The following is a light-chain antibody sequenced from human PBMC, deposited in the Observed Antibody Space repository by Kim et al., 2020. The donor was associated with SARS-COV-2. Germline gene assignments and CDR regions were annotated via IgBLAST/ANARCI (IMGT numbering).Light chain of an antibody. V-gene: IGKV4-1*01. CDR2: WAS. CDR1: QSVLYSSNNKNY. J-gene: IGKJ2*01. Sequence: DIVMTQSPDSLAVSLGERATINCKSSQSVLYSSNNKNYLAWYQQKAGQPPKLLIYWASTRESGVPDRFSGSGSETDFTLTISSLQAEDVAVYYCQQYYSSPYTFGQGTKLEI. CDR3: QQYYSSPYT.